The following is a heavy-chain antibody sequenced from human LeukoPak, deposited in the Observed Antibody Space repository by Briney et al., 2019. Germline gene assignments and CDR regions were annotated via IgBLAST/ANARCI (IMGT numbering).Heavy chain of an antibody. CDR1: GFTFSCCR. D-gene: IGHD3/OR15-3a*01. Sequence: GGSLRLSCAASGFTFSCCRMNWVRQAPGKGLEWVSSISSTSSDIYYADSVKGRFTISRDNAKDSLYLQMNGLRAEDTAIYYCARAQWTAFDYYYYMDVRGKGTTVTVSS. CDR2: ISSTSSDI. J-gene: IGHJ6*03. CDR3: ARAQWTAFDYYYYMDV. V-gene: IGHV3-21*01.